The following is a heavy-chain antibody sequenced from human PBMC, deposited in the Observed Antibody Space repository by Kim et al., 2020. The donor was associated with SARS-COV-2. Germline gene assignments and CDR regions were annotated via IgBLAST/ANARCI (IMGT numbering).Heavy chain of an antibody. CDR3: ARDSGVTAMVMGAFDS. D-gene: IGHD5-18*01. J-gene: IGHJ3*02. Sequence: SLKSRVTISVDSSKNQFSLKLSSVTAADTAVHYCARDSGVTAMVMGAFDSWGQGTMFTVSS. V-gene: IGHV4-59*01.